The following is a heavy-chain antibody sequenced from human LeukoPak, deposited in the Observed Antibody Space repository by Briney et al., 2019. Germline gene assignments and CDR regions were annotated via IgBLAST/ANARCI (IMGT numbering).Heavy chain of an antibody. V-gene: IGHV1-69*13. D-gene: IGHD3-22*01. J-gene: IGHJ6*02. CDR2: IIPIFGTA. Sequence: SVKVSCKASGRTFSSHAISWVRQAPGQGLEWMGGIIPIFGTANYAQKFQGRVTITADESTSTAYMELSSLRSEDTAVYYCASADSDSSGYYPRYYYYGMDVWGQGTTVTVSS. CDR3: ASADSDSSGYYPRYYYYGMDV. CDR1: GRTFSSHA.